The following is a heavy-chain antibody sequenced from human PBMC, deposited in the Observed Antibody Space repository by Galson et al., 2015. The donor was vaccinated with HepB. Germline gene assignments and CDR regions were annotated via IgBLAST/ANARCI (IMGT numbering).Heavy chain of an antibody. CDR3: ARVCYYGSGSYPKYYYYYYGMDV. V-gene: IGHV1-69*04. CDR2: IIPILGIA. Sequence: SVKVSCKASGGTFSSYAISWVRQAPGQGLEWMGRIIPILGIANYAQKFQGRVTITADKSTSTAYMELSSLRSEDTAVYYCARVCYYGSGSYPKYYYYYYGMDVWGQGTTDTVSS. D-gene: IGHD3-10*01. J-gene: IGHJ6*02. CDR1: GGTFSSYA.